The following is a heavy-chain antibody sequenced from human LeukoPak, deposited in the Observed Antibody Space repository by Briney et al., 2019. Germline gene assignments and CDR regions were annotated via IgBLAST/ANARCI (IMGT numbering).Heavy chain of an antibody. V-gene: IGHV4-34*01. Sequence: PSETLSLTCAVYGVSFSGYYWSWIRQPPGKGLEWIGEINHSGSTNYNPSLKSRVTISVDTSKNQFSLKLSSVTAADTAVYYCARHECGGSCYPEDYWGQGTLVTVSS. CDR1: GVSFSGYY. J-gene: IGHJ4*02. CDR2: INHSGST. D-gene: IGHD2-15*01. CDR3: ARHECGGSCYPEDY.